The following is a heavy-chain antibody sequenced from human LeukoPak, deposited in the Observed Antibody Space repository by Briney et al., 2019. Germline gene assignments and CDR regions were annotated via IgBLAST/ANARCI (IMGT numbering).Heavy chain of an antibody. CDR2: IKQDGSEK. J-gene: IGHJ6*02. CDR1: GFTFSSYW. D-gene: IGHD6-13*01. CDR3: ARDGGAAAGRYYYYGMDV. Sequence: GGSLRLSCAASGFTFSSYWMSWVRQAPGKGLEWVANIKQDGSEKYYADSVKGRFTISRDNAKNSLYLQMNSLRAEDTAVYYCARDGGAAAGRYYYYGMDVWGQGTTVTVSS. V-gene: IGHV3-7*01.